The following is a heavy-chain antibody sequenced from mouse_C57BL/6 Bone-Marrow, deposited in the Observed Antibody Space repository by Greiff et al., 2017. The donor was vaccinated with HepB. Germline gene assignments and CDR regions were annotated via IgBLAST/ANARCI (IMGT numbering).Heavy chain of an antibody. J-gene: IGHJ2*01. CDR1: GYSITSGYY. D-gene: IGHD1-1*01. CDR3: ARESPYGSSSFDY. Sequence: DVHLVESGPGLVKPSQSLSLTCSVTGYSITSGYYWNWIRQFPGNKLEWMGYISYDGSNNYNPSLKNRISITRDTSKNQFFLKLNSVTTEDTATYYCARESPYGSSSFDYWGQGTTLTVSS. CDR2: ISYDGSN. V-gene: IGHV3-6*01.